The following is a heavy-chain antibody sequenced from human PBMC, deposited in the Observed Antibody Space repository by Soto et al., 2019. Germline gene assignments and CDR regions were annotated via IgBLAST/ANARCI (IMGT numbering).Heavy chain of an antibody. CDR1: GFSLSTSGMC. Sequence: GSGPTLVNPTQTLTLTCTFSGFSLSTSGMCVSWIRQPPGKALGWLALIDWDDDKYYSTSLKTRLTISKDTSKNQVVLTMTNMDPVDTATYYCARIRADKYGYSPFDYWGQGTLVTVSS. D-gene: IGHD5-18*01. CDR3: ARIRADKYGYSPFDY. J-gene: IGHJ4*02. CDR2: IDWDDDK. V-gene: IGHV2-70*01.